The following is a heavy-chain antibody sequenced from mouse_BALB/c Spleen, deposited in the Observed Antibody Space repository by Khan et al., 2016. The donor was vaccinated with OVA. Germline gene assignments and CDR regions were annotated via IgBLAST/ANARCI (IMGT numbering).Heavy chain of an antibody. V-gene: IGHV1S137*01. CDR1: GYTFTDYA. J-gene: IGHJ3*01. D-gene: IGHD1-1*02. CDR3: ARGGRFAY. CDR2: ISTYYDDA. Sequence: QVQLQQSGAELVRTGVSVKISCKGSGYTFTDYAMHWVKQSHAKSLEWIGVISTYYDDADYNQRFQGKASMTVERSSSTAYLELARLTSEDSAIYYCARGGRFAYWGQGTLVTVSA.